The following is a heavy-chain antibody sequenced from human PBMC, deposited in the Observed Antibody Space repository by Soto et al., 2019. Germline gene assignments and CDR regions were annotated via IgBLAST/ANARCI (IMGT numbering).Heavy chain of an antibody. J-gene: IGHJ3*02. CDR3: STVTLVVVVAASYAFDI. D-gene: IGHD2-15*01. Sequence: GGSLRLSCAASGFTFSNAWMSWVRQAPGKGLEWVGRIKSKTDGGTTDYAAPVKGRFTISRDDSKNTLYLQMNSLKTEDTAVYFCSTVTLVVVVAASYAFDIWGQGTMLTVSS. V-gene: IGHV3-15*01. CDR1: GFTFSNAW. CDR2: IKSKTDGGTT.